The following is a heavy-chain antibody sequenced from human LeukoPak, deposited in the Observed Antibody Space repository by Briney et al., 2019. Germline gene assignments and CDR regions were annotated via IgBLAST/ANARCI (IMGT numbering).Heavy chain of an antibody. D-gene: IGHD6-19*01. CDR1: GVSISSNNYY. Sequence: SETLSLTCIVSGVSISSNNYYWGWTRQPPGKGLEWIGSIYDSGCTSYNPSLESRVTISVDTSKKQFSLKLSSVTAADTAVYYCARHTQWLVEGAFDIWGQGTMVTVSS. CDR3: ARHTQWLVEGAFDI. CDR2: IYDSGCT. J-gene: IGHJ3*02. V-gene: IGHV4-39*01.